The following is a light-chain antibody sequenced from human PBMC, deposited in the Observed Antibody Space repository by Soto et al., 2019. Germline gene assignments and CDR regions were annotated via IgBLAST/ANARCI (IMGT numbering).Light chain of an antibody. V-gene: IGLV1-40*01. J-gene: IGLJ2*01. CDR3: QSYDSSLSGPVV. Sequence: QPVLTQPPSVSGAPGQRVTISCTGSTSNIGAGYDVQWYQQLPGTAPKLLIYGNINRPSGVPDRFSGSKSGTSASLAITGLQAEDEADYYCQSYDSSLSGPVVFGGGTKVTVL. CDR2: GNI. CDR1: TSNIGAGYD.